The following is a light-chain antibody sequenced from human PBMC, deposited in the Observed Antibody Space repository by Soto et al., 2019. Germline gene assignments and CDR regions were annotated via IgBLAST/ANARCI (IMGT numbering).Light chain of an antibody. CDR1: QSINKW. CDR3: QQYNTL. V-gene: IGKV1-5*03. CDR2: EVS. Sequence: DILLTQSPSTLSASVGDRVTISCRASQSINKWLAWYQHKPGKAPNLLIYEVSTLHSGVPSRFSGSGSGTEFTLTISSLQPDDFATYYCQQYNTLFGQGTKVDIK. J-gene: IGKJ1*01.